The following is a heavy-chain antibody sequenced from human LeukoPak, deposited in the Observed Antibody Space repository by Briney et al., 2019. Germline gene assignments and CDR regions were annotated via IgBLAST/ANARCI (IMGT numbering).Heavy chain of an antibody. CDR1: GFTFSSYS. D-gene: IGHD3-22*01. V-gene: IGHV3-21*01. CDR3: ARGDYDSSGYYYDYFDY. J-gene: IGHJ4*02. Sequence: GGSLRLSCAASGFTFSSYSTNWVRQAPGKGLEWVSSISSSGSYISYADSVKGRFTISRDNAKNSLYLQMNSLRAEDTAVYYCARGDYDSSGYYYDYFDYWGQGTLVTVSS. CDR2: ISSSGSYI.